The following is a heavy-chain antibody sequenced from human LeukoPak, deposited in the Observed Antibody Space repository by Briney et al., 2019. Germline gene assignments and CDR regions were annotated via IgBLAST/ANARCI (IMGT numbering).Heavy chain of an antibody. CDR1: GYTFTGYY. CDR2: INPNSGGT. CDR3: ARGVLYYDSSGYDYFDY. J-gene: IGHJ4*02. Sequence: ASVKVSCQASGYTFTGYYMHWVRQAPGQGLEWMGWINPNSGGTNYAQKFQGRVTMTRDTSISTAYMELSRLRSDDTAVYYCARGVLYYDSSGYDYFDYWGQGTLVTVSS. D-gene: IGHD3-22*01. V-gene: IGHV1-2*02.